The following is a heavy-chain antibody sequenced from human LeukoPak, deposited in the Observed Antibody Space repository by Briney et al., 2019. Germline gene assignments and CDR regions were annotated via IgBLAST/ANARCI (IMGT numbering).Heavy chain of an antibody. CDR3: AKDHCTATNCFAGFDY. V-gene: IGHV3-53*01. D-gene: IGHD2-15*01. CDR1: GFTVSSNY. J-gene: IGHJ4*02. CDR2: ISGGGDT. Sequence: GESLRLSCAASGFTVSSNYMSWVRQAPGMGLEWVSVISGGGDTYYADSVKGRFTISRDNSKNTLYLQMNSLRAEDTAIYYCAKDHCTATNCFAGFDYWGQGALVTVSS.